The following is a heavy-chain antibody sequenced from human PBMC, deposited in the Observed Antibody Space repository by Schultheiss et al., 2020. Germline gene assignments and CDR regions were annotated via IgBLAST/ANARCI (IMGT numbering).Heavy chain of an antibody. Sequence: ASVKVSCKASGGTFSSYAISWVRQAPGQGLEWMGWISAYNGNTNYAQKLQGRVTMTTDTSTSTAYMELRSLRSDDTAVYYCARDTNPYDSSGYCDYWGQGTLVTVSS. CDR1: GGTFSSYA. CDR2: ISAYNGNT. CDR3: ARDTNPYDSSGYCDY. J-gene: IGHJ4*02. D-gene: IGHD3-22*01. V-gene: IGHV1-18*01.